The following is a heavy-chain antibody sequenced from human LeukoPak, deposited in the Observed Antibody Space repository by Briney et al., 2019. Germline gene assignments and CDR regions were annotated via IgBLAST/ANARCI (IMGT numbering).Heavy chain of an antibody. CDR1: GGSITSYY. J-gene: IGHJ4*02. CDR2: IYTSGST. D-gene: IGHD3-3*02. CDR3: ARTPASWHFFDY. V-gene: IGHV4-4*09. Sequence: SETLFLTCTVSGGSITSYYWSWIRQPPGKGLEWIGYIYTSGSTNYNPSLKSRVTISVDTSNNQFSLKLSSVTAADTAVYYCARTPASWHFFDYWGQGTLVTVSS.